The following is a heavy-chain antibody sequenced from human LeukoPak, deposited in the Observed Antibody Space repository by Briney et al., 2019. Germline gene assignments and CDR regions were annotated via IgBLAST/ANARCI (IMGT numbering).Heavy chain of an antibody. CDR3: AKDAYSYGSEHDY. CDR1: GFTFRSYA. Sequence: GGSLRLSCAASGFTFRSYAMSWVRQAPGKGLEWVSAISGSGGSTYYADSVKGRFTISRDNSKNTLYLQMNSLRAEDTAVCYCAKDAYSYGSEHDYWGQGTLVTVSS. J-gene: IGHJ4*02. V-gene: IGHV3-23*01. D-gene: IGHD5-18*01. CDR2: ISGSGGST.